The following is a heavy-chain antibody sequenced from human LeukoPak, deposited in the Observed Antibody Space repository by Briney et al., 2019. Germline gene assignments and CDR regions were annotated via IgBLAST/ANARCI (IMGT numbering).Heavy chain of an antibody. D-gene: IGHD5-24*01. CDR3: ARDRPGDGYNSD. CDR1: GFTFSNFA. CDR2: INENGGGT. Sequence: GGSLRLSCAASGFTFSNFAMSWVRQAPGKGLEWVSTINENGGGTAYAASVRGRFTISRDNSRSTLYLQINSLRAEDTAIYYCARDRPGDGYNSDWGQGTLVTVSS. V-gene: IGHV3-23*01. J-gene: IGHJ4*02.